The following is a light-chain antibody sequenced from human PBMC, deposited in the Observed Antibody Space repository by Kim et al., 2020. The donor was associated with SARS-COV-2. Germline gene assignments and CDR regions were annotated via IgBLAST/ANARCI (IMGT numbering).Light chain of an antibody. Sequence: EIVLTQSPGTLSLSPGESATLSCRASQSLSGSYLAWYQQKPGQAPRLLIYDTSSRAAGIPDRFSGSGSGTDFTLTISRLEPEDFAVFYCQQGGSSPLSLTFGGGTKVDIK. V-gene: IGKV3-20*01. CDR1: QSLSGSY. J-gene: IGKJ4*01. CDR2: DTS. CDR3: QQGGSSPLSLT.